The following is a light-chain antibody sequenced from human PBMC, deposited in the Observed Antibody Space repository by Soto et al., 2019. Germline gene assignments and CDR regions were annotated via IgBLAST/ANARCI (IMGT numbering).Light chain of an antibody. Sequence: DIQMTQSPSTLSASVGDRVTISCRASQTITSWLAWYQQKPGKAPKLLIYDASSLESGVPSRFSGSGSGTEFTLTISSLQPDDFETYYCQQHNSYPWTFGQGTKVEIK. J-gene: IGKJ1*01. CDR1: QTITSW. CDR3: QQHNSYPWT. CDR2: DAS. V-gene: IGKV1-5*01.